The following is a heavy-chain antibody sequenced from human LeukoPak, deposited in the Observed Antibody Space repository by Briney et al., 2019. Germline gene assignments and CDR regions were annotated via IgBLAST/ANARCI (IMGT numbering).Heavy chain of an antibody. CDR2: INHSGST. CDR1: GGSFSGYY. V-gene: IGHV4-34*01. Sequence: SETLSLTCAVYGGSFSGYYWSWIRQPPGKGLEWIGEINHSGSTNYNPSLKSRVTTSVDTSKNQFSLKLSSVTAADTAVYYCARGLGFVVVAATGWFDPWGQGTLVTVSS. CDR3: ARGLGFVVVAATGWFDP. J-gene: IGHJ5*02. D-gene: IGHD2-15*01.